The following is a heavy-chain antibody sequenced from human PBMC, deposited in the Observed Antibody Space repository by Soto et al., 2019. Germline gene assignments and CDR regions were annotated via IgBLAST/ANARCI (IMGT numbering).Heavy chain of an antibody. CDR1: GGSISSGGYS. V-gene: IGHV4-30-2*01. Sequence: SETLSLTCAVSGGSISSGGYSWSWIRQPPGKGLEWIGYIYHSGSTYYNPSLKSRVTISVDRSKNQFSLKLSSVTAADTAVYYCARALLRGITGTTSYAFDIWGQGTMVT. D-gene: IGHD1-7*01. CDR2: IYHSGST. J-gene: IGHJ3*02. CDR3: ARALLRGITGTTSYAFDI.